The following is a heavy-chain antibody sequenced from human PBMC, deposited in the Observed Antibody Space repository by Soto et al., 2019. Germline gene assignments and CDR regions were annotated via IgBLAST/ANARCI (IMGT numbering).Heavy chain of an antibody. D-gene: IGHD1-1*01. V-gene: IGHV6-1*01. J-gene: IGHJ3*02. CDR1: GDSVSSNSAA. CDR2: TYYRSKWYN. CDR3: ARGNWNDGVWAFDI. Sequence: SQTLSLTCAISGDSVSSNSAAWNWIRQSPSRGLEWLGGTYYRSKWYNDYAVSVKSRITINPDTSKNQFSLQLNSVTPEDTAVYYCARGNWNDGVWAFDIWGQGTMVTVSS.